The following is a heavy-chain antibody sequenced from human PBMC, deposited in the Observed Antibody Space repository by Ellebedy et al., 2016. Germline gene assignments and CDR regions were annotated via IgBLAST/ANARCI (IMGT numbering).Heavy chain of an antibody. CDR2: ISWNSGSI. CDR3: AAGDGYNLGVSDY. J-gene: IGHJ4*02. Sequence: GGSLRLXXAASGFTFDDYAMHWVRQAPGKGLEWVSGISWNSGSIGYADSVKGRFTISRDNAKNSLYLQMNSLRAEDTALYYCAAGDGYNLGVSDYWGQGTLVTVSS. CDR1: GFTFDDYA. D-gene: IGHD5-24*01. V-gene: IGHV3-9*01.